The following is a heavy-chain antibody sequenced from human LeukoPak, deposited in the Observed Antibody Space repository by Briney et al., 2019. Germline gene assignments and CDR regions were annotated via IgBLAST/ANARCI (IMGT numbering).Heavy chain of an antibody. CDR1: GGSFSGYY. CDR2: INHSGST. V-gene: IGHV4-34*01. Sequence: SETLSLTCAVYGGSFSGYYWSWIRQPPGKGLEWIGDINHSGSTNYNPSLKSRVTISVDTSKNQFSLKLSSVTAADTAVYYCARALPSRYYYDSSGSRGYYYYMDVWGKGTTVTVSS. D-gene: IGHD3-22*01. J-gene: IGHJ6*03. CDR3: ARALPSRYYYDSSGSRGYYYYMDV.